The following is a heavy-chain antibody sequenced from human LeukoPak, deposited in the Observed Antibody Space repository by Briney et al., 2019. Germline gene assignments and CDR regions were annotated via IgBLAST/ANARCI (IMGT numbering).Heavy chain of an antibody. CDR3: AKGPRYCSSTSCYPFYYYYMDV. V-gene: IGHV3-30*18. J-gene: IGHJ6*03. Sequence: PGGSLRLSCAASGFTFSSYGMHWVRQAPGKGLEWVAVISYDGSNKYYADSAKGRFTISRDNSKNTLYLQMNSLRAEDTAVYYCAKGPRYCSSTSCYPFYYYYMDVWGKGTTVTVSS. CDR2: ISYDGSNK. D-gene: IGHD2-2*01. CDR1: GFTFSSYG.